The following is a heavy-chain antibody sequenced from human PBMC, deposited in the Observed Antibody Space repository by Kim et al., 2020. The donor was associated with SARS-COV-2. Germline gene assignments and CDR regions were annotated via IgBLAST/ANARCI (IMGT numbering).Heavy chain of an antibody. Sequence: ASVKVSCKASGYTFTSYAMHWVRQAPGQRLEWMGWINAGNGNTKYSQKFQGRVTITRDTSASTAYMELSSLRSEDTAVYYCARATTYYDILTGYEVAHWFGPCGQGAPVTVSS. CDR2: INAGNGNT. V-gene: IGHV1-3*01. D-gene: IGHD3-9*01. CDR1: GYTFTSYA. J-gene: IGHJ5*02. CDR3: ARATTYYDILTGYEVAHWFGP.